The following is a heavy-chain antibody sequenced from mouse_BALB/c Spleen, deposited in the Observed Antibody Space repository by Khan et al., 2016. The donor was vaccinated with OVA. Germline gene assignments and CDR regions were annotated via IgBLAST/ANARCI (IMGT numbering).Heavy chain of an antibody. V-gene: IGHV1S135*01. CDR1: GYSFTTYY. J-gene: IGHJ3*01. CDR3: RRNGYVAWFTY. CDR2: IDPFSGGT. Sequence: VQLQQSGPELVKPGASVKISCKASGYSFTTYYIHWVIQSHGKSLEWIGYIDPFSGGTTYNQKFKGKATLTVDKSSSTAHIHLSNLTSEDSAVFYCRRNGYVAWFTYWGQGTLVTVAS. D-gene: IGHD2-2*01.